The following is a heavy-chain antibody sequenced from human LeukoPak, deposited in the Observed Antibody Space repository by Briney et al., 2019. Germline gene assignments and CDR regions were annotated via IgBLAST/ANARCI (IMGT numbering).Heavy chain of an antibody. Sequence: GASVKVSCKASGGTFSSYAISWVRQAPGQGLEWMGGIIPIFGTANYAQKFQGRVTITTDESTSTAYMELSSLRSEDTAVYYCARGGTWPSSAGYYYYYGMDVWGQGTTVTVSS. CDR1: GGTFSSYA. D-gene: IGHD6-6*01. CDR2: IIPIFGTA. CDR3: ARGGTWPSSAGYYYYYGMDV. V-gene: IGHV1-69*05. J-gene: IGHJ6*02.